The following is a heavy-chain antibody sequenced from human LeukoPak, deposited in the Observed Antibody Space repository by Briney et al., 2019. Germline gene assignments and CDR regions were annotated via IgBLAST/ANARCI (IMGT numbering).Heavy chain of an antibody. J-gene: IGHJ3*02. CDR1: AFTFSSYG. Sequence: AMSLTFSCSASAFTFSSYGMQRDGQGPGKGLEWVAVISYDRSNKYYADSGKGRLTISRDNSKNTLYLQMNSLRAEDTAVYYCAKDLIVVVNTGAFDIWGQGTMVTVSS. CDR2: ISYDRSNK. D-gene: IGHD2-21*01. V-gene: IGHV3-30*18. CDR3: AKDLIVVVNTGAFDI.